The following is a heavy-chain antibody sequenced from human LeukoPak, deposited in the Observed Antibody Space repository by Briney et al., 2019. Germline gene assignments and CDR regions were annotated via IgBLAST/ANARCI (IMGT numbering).Heavy chain of an antibody. J-gene: IGHJ4*02. Sequence: PSETLSLTCAVYGXXXXGYXXSXXRQPXXXGLEWIGEINHSGSTNYNPSLKSRVTISVDTSKNQFSLKLSSVTAADTAVYYCARGGLDYWGQGTLVTVSS. CDR3: ARGGLDY. V-gene: IGHV4-34*01. CDR2: INHSGST. CDR1: GXXXXGYX.